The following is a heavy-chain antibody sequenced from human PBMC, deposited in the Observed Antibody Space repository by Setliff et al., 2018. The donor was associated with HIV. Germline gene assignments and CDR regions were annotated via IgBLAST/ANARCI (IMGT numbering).Heavy chain of an antibody. Sequence: PSETLSLTCTVSGGSISSSSYYWGWIRQPPGKGLEWIGSIYYSGSTYYSPSLKSRVTISVDTSKNQFSLKLSSVTAADTAVYYCASQAPSMLGRSLGYWGQGTLVTVSS. V-gene: IGHV4-39*07. CDR3: ASQAPSMLGRSLGY. CDR1: GGSISSSSYY. CDR2: IYYSGST. D-gene: IGHD2-8*01. J-gene: IGHJ4*02.